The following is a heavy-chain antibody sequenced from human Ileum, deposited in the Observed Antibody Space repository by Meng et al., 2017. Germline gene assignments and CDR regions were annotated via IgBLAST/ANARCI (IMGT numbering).Heavy chain of an antibody. CDR3: AHIFDS. CDR1: GFTFSSYW. CDR2: MNLGGSP. Sequence: VQLVESGGGLVQPGGSLGLSCAASGFTFSSYWMHWVRQPPGKGLEWIAEMNLGGSPNYNPSLKSRVTMSVDKSNDHLSLQLTSVTAADTAVYYCAHIFDSWGQGTLVTVSS. V-gene: IGHV4-4*02. J-gene: IGHJ4*02.